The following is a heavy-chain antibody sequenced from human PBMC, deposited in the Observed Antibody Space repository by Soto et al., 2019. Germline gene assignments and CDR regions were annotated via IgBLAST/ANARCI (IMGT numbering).Heavy chain of an antibody. J-gene: IGHJ4*02. CDR2: IWYDGSNK. CDR3: ARDGRGVTSDY. D-gene: IGHD4-4*01. V-gene: IGHV3-33*01. Sequence: GGSLRLSCAASGFTFSSYGMHWVRQAPGKGLEWVAVIWYDGSNKYYADSVKGRFTISRDNSKNTLYLQMNSLRAEDTAVYYCARDGRGVTSDYWGQGTLVTVSS. CDR1: GFTFSSYG.